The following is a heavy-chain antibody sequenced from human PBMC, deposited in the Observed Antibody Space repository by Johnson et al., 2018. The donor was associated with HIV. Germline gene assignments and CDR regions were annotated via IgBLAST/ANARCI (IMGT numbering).Heavy chain of an antibody. J-gene: IGHJ3*02. CDR2: ISYDGSNK. Sequence: QVQLVESGGGVVQPGRSLRLSCAASGFPFSSYGMHWVRQAPGKGLEWVAVISYDGSNKYYADSVKGRFIISRDNSKNTLYLQVNSLRAEDTAVFYCARDEAASTGAFDIWGQGTMVTVSS. D-gene: IGHD6-13*01. CDR1: GFPFSSYG. CDR3: ARDEAASTGAFDI. V-gene: IGHV3-30*03.